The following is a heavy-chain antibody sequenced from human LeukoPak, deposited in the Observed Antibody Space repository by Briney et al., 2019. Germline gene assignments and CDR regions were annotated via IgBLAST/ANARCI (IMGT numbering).Heavy chain of an antibody. CDR1: GFTFSSYA. V-gene: IGHV3-53*04. J-gene: IGHJ4*02. CDR3: ARGGTPGYSSGRIDY. D-gene: IGHD6-19*01. Sequence: GGSLRLSCAASGFTFSSYATSWVRQAPGKGLEWVSVIYSAGNTYYADSVKGRFTISRHNSENTLYLHMNSLRVEDTAVYFCARGGTPGYSSGRIDYWGQGTLVTVSS. CDR2: IYSAGNT.